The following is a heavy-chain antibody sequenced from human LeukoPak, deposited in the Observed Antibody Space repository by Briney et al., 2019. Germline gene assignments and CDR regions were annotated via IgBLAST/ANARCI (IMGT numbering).Heavy chain of an antibody. CDR3: ARGRMPVWFGESLGGMDV. D-gene: IGHD3-10*01. J-gene: IGHJ6*02. CDR1: DNSISSFY. Sequence: SETLSLTCTVSDNSISSFYWSWIRQPAGKGLEWIGRIYTSGSTNYNPSLKSRVTMSVDTSKNQFSLKLSSVTAADTAVYYCARGRMPVWFGESLGGMDVWGQGTTVTVSS. CDR2: IYTSGST. V-gene: IGHV4-4*07.